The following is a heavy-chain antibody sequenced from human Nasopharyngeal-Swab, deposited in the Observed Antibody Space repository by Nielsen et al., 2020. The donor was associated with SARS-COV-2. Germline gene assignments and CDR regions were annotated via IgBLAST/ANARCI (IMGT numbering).Heavy chain of an antibody. D-gene: IGHD7-27*01. V-gene: IGHV3-7*04. J-gene: IGHJ4*02. CDR2: VKQDGSAI. Sequence: GESLKISCAASGFTFSSYWMNWVRPTPMKRLERVATVKQDGSAIYHVDSLKGRFTISRDNAKNSLYLQMNSLRAGDTAVYYCAREDWGKLDYWGQGTLVTVSS. CDR3: AREDWGKLDY. CDR1: GFTFSSYW.